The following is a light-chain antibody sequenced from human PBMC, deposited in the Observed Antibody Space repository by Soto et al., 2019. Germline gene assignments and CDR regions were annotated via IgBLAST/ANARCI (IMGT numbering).Light chain of an antibody. CDR2: LGS. CDR1: QSLLHSNGYNY. CDR3: MQALQTPYT. V-gene: IGKV2-28*01. J-gene: IGKJ2*01. Sequence: DIVMTQSPLSLPVTPGEPASISCRSSQSLLHSNGYNYLDWYLQKPGQSPQLLIYLGSNRASGVPDRFGGSGSGTDFTLKIRRVEAEDVGVYYCMQALQTPYTFGQGTKLEIK.